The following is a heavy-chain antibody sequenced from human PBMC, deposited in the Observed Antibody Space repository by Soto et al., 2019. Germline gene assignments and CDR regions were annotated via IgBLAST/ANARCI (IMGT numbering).Heavy chain of an antibody. CDR2: IYWDGDD. Sequence: QITLKESGPTLVRPTQTLTLTCTFSGFSLSTSGVGVGWIRQPPGRALEWLALIYWDGDDRYSPSLRSRLTTSKDPPKTRVALTITNRAPVEPPTFCGPSACYGDNYNNVMGAGGHGPPAPVSS. V-gene: IGHV2-5*02. D-gene: IGHD4-17*01. J-gene: IGHJ6*02. CDR3: PSACYGDNYNNVMGA. CDR1: GFSLSTSGVG.